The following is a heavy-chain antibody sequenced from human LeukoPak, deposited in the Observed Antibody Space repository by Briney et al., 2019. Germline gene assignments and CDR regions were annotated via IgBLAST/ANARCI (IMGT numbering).Heavy chain of an antibody. D-gene: IGHD5-12*01. CDR2: IYSGGST. CDR1: VFTVSSNY. V-gene: IGHV3-66*01. CDR3: AREGVATVTARFDY. Sequence: GGSLRLSCAASVFTVSSNYMSWVRQAPGKGREWVSVIYSGGSTYYADSVKGRFTISRDKSKNTLYLQMNSLRAEDTAVYYCAREGVATVTARFDYWGQGTLVPVSS. J-gene: IGHJ4*02.